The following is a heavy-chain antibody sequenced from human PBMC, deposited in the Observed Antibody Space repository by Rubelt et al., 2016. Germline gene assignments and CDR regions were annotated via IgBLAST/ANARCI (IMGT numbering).Heavy chain of an antibody. Sequence: EVHLMESGGGFVQPGGTLRLSCVASGFTFYNHAMSWVRQAPGKGLEWVSTIGGPDDTFYADSVKGRFTISRDNSKSTLFLQMDSLRAEDMAVYYCAKDYMAGNGLYECFDVWGQGTMVAVSS. CDR3: AKDYMAGNGLYECFDV. J-gene: IGHJ3*01. CDR2: IGGPDDT. CDR1: GFTFYNHA. D-gene: IGHD6-19*01. V-gene: IGHV3-23*01.